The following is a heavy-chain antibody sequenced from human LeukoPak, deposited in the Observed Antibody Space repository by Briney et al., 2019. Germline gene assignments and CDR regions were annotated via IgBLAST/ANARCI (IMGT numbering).Heavy chain of an antibody. CDR1: GGSISSVSNY. Sequence: PSETRSLTWTVSGGSISSVSNYWSWLRQPAWKGLEWIGRIYTSGSTNYNPSLKSRVTISVDTSKKQFSLKLSSVTAADTAGYCCAREGGNGWFDPWGQGTLVTVSS. V-gene: IGHV4-61*02. D-gene: IGHD4-23*01. CDR2: IYTSGST. J-gene: IGHJ5*02. CDR3: AREGGNGWFDP.